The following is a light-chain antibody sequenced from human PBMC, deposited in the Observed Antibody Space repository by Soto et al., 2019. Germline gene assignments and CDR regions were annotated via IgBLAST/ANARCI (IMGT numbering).Light chain of an antibody. CDR1: SSEVGGYNY. CDR2: DVS. V-gene: IGLV2-11*01. CDR3: CSYAGSYTVV. Sequence: QSALTQPRSVSGSPGQSVTISCTGTSSEVGGYNYVSWYQQHPGKAPKLMIYDVSKRPSGVPDRFSGSKSGNTASLTISGLQAEDEADYYCCSYAGSYTVVFGGGTNLTVL. J-gene: IGLJ2*01.